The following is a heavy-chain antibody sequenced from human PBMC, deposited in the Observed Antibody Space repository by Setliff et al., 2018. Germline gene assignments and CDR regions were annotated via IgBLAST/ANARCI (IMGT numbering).Heavy chain of an antibody. V-gene: IGHV1-69*05. Sequence: VASVKVSCKASGGTLSSYAISWVRQAPGQGLEWMGGIIPIFGTANYAQKFQGRVTITTDESTSTAYMELSSLRSEDTAVYYCATFRRDGYNRDYWGQGTLVTVSS. CDR3: ATFRRDGYNRDY. D-gene: IGHD5-12*01. CDR2: IIPIFGTA. J-gene: IGHJ4*02. CDR1: GGTLSSYA.